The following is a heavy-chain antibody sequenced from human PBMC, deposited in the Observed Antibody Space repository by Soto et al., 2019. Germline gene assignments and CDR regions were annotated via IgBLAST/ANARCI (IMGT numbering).Heavy chain of an antibody. Sequence: PSEPLSLTCTVSGGSISSSYWSWIRQPPGKGFDLIGYIYYSGSTNYNPSLKSRVTISVDRSKNQFSLELTSVTAADTAVYYCGHGAYYYYMDVWGKGTTVTVSS. J-gene: IGHJ6*03. D-gene: IGHD1-26*01. CDR1: GGSISSSY. CDR2: IYYSGST. CDR3: GHGAYYYYMDV. V-gene: IGHV4-59*08.